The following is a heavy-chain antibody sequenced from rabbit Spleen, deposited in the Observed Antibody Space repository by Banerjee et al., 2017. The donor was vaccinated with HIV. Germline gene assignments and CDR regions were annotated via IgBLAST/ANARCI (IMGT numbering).Heavy chain of an antibody. Sequence: QEQLVESGGGLVKPGGTLTLTCKVSGIDFSRGYDMCWVRQAPGKGLEWIGCIYTGNVKTYYASWAKGRFTISKTSSTTVTLQMTSLTVADTATYFCARDAGSGHYIDAYFDLWGQGTLVTVS. CDR2: IYTGNVKT. J-gene: IGHJ4*01. D-gene: IGHD8-1*01. V-gene: IGHV1S45*01. CDR1: GIDFSRGYD. CDR3: ARDAGSGHYIDAYFDL.